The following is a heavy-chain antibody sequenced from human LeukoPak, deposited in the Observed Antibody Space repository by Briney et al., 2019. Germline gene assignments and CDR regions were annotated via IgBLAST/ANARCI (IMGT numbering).Heavy chain of an antibody. Sequence: GGSLRLSCGASGFTFSSYAMSWVRQAPGKGLEWVSDISGSGDSTYYADSVKGRFTISRDNSKNTLYLQMNSLRAEDTAVYYCAKDRGLGGFFDCWGRGTLVTVSS. D-gene: IGHD6-25*01. CDR1: GFTFSSYA. CDR3: AKDRGLGGFFDC. V-gene: IGHV3-23*01. J-gene: IGHJ4*02. CDR2: ISGSGDST.